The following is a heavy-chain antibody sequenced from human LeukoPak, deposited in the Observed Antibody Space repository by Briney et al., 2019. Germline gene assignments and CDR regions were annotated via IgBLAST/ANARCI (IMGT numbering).Heavy chain of an antibody. Sequence: SETLSLTCAVYGGSFSGYYWSWIRQPPGKGLEWIGEINHSGSTNYNPSLKSRVTISVDTSKNQFSRKLSSATAADTAVYYCARGPKYDSSGYYFDYWGQGTLVTVSS. CDR1: GGSFSGYY. CDR2: INHSGST. D-gene: IGHD3-22*01. J-gene: IGHJ4*02. V-gene: IGHV4-34*01. CDR3: ARGPKYDSSGYYFDY.